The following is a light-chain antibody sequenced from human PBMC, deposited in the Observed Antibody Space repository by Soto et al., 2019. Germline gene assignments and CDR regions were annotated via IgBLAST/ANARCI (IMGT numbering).Light chain of an antibody. Sequence: QSVLTQPPSVSGAPGQRVTISCTGNSSNLGAGYDVHWYQQLPGAAPKLVIFGNRNRPSGIPERFSGSKSVTSASLAITGRQAEDEADYYCQAYDYSLTASVFGGGTKLTVL. J-gene: IGLJ3*02. V-gene: IGLV1-40*01. CDR3: QAYDYSLTASV. CDR1: SSNLGAGYD. CDR2: GNR.